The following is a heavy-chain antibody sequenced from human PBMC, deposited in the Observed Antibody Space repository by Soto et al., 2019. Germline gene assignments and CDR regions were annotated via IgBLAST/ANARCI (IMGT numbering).Heavy chain of an antibody. CDR2: INPNSGGT. CDR3: ARDSSRYYYDSSGYRVPSFDY. D-gene: IGHD3-22*01. Sequence: ASVKVSCKASGYTFTGYYMHWVRQAPGQGLEWMGWINPNSGGTNYAQKFQGWVTMTRDTSISTAYMELSRMRSDDTAVYYCARDSSRYYYDSSGYRVPSFDYWGQGTLVTVSS. CDR1: GYTFTGYY. J-gene: IGHJ4*02. V-gene: IGHV1-2*04.